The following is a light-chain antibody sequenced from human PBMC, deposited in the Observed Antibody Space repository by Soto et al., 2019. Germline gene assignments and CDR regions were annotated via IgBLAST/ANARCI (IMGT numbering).Light chain of an antibody. CDR3: QQSYSTPWT. Sequence: QMTQSPSSLSASVGDRVTITCRASQSISSYLNWYQQKPGKAPKLLIYAASSLQSGVPSRFSGSGSGTDFTLTISSLQPEDFATYYCQQSYSTPWTFGQGTKVEIK. CDR2: AAS. J-gene: IGKJ1*01. V-gene: IGKV1-39*01. CDR1: QSISSY.